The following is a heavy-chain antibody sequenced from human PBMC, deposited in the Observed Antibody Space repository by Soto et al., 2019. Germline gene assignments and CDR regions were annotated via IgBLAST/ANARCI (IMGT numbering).Heavy chain of an antibody. V-gene: IGHV3-30*01. Sequence: PGGSLRLSCVASGFSLYSYVIHWVRQTPGKGLEWVAVISIDGTRTYYADSVKGRFTVSRDNSKNTQYLQMFGLTIEDTAMYYCVRDLGSSGLDPWGQGTLVTVSS. J-gene: IGHJ5*02. D-gene: IGHD6-19*01. CDR2: ISIDGTRT. CDR3: VRDLGSSGLDP. CDR1: GFSLYSYV.